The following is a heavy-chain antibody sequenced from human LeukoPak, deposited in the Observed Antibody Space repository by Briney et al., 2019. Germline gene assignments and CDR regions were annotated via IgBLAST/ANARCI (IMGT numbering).Heavy chain of an antibody. D-gene: IGHD1-14*01. CDR1: GGSISSYY. Sequence: SETLSLTCTVSGGSISSYYWSWIRQPPGKGLEWIGYIYYSGSTNYNPSLKSRVAISVDKSENHISLKLTSVTAADTAVYYCAREGGPYHPLDYSGQGTLVTVAS. V-gene: IGHV4-59*12. J-gene: IGHJ4*02. CDR3: AREGGPYHPLDY. CDR2: IYYSGST.